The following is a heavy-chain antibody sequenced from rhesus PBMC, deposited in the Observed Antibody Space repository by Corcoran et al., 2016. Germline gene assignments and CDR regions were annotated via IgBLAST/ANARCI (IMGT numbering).Heavy chain of an antibody. D-gene: IGHD6-31*01. CDR1: GDSLRANW. CDR3: ARDPATGYFDY. CDR2: IDGYFGTN. Sequence: QVQLQESGPGLLKPSETLSLTCIVSGDSLRANWWSWIRQPPGEGLEWIGEIDGYFGTNNDNPSLKSRVTISKDASRNQLSLRVTSVTAADTAVYYCARDPATGYFDYWGQGVLVPVSS. V-gene: IGHV4-80*01. J-gene: IGHJ4*01.